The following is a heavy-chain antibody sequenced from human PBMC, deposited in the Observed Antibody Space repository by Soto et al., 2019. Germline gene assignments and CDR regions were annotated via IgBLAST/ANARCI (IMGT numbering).Heavy chain of an antibody. CDR2: ISANNGNT. CDR3: ARRRYGDY. V-gene: IGHV1-18*01. J-gene: IGHJ4*01. D-gene: IGHD1-1*01. CDR1: GYAFTTYG. Sequence: QVHLVQSGAEVKKPGASVKVSCKGSGYAFTTYGITWVRQTPGQGLEWMGWISANNGNTNYAQKLQGRVTVTRDTSPSTAYMELRSLRSDDTAVYYCARRRYGDYWGQGALVTVSS.